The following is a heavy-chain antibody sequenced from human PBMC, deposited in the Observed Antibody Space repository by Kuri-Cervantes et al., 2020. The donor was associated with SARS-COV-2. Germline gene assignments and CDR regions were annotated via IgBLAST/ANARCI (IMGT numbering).Heavy chain of an antibody. CDR2: ISAYNGNT. Sequence: ASVKVSCKASGYTFTSYGISWVRQAPGQGLEWMGWISAYNGNTNYAQKLQGRVTMTTDTSTSTAYMELGSLRSDDTAVYYCARGAGGLGSYYNQRGYYYYYMDVWGKGTTVTVSS. V-gene: IGHV1-18*01. CDR1: GYTFTSYG. D-gene: IGHD3-10*01. J-gene: IGHJ6*03. CDR3: ARGAGGLGSYYNQRGYYYYYMDV.